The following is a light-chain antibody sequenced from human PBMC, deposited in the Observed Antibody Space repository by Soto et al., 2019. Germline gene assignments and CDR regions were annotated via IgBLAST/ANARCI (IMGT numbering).Light chain of an antibody. CDR1: QSVGSN. CDR2: GAS. V-gene: IGKV3-15*01. CDR3: EQYNNWPPDRT. J-gene: IGKJ1*01. Sequence: EIVMTQSPATLSVSPGDRAALSCRASQSVGSNLAWYQQKPGQAPRLLIYGASTRATGIPARFSGSGSGTAFTITISSLQSEDFAIYFCEQYNNWPPDRTFGQGTKVEIK.